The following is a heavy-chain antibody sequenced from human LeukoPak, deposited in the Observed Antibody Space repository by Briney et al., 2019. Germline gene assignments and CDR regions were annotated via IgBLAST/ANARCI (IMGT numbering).Heavy chain of an antibody. CDR1: GGSFSGYY. D-gene: IGHD6-6*01. CDR3: ARGVSSSSLVDY. V-gene: IGHV4-34*01. Sequence: SETLSLTCAVYGGSFSGYYWSWIRQPPGKGLEWIGEINHSGSTNYNPSLKSRVTISVDTSKNQFSLKLSSVTAADTAVYYCARGVSSSSLVDYWGQGTLVTVSS. J-gene: IGHJ4*02. CDR2: INHSGST.